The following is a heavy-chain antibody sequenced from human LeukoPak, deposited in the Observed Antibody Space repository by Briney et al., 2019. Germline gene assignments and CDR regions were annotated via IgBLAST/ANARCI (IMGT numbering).Heavy chain of an antibody. CDR1: GGSFSGYY. J-gene: IGHJ3*02. CDR3: ARGGVYYYDSSDTFDI. D-gene: IGHD3-22*01. Sequence: SETLSLTCAVYGGSFSGYYWSWIRQPPGKGLEWIGEINHSGSTNYNPSLKSRVTISVDTYKNQFSLQLSSVTAADTAVYYCARGGVYYYDSSDTFDIWGQGTMVTVSS. CDR2: INHSGST. V-gene: IGHV4-34*01.